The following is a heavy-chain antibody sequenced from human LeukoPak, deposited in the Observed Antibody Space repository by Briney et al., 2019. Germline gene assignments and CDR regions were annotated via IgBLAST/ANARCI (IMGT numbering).Heavy chain of an antibody. V-gene: IGHV3-74*01. D-gene: IGHD3-16*01. CDR2: INSDGGST. J-gene: IGHJ3*01. CDR3: ARDYGDAFNL. Sequence: GGSLRLSCAASGFTFSSYWMHWVRQAPGKGLVWVSHINSDGGSTTYADSVEGRFTISRDNTKNTLYLQMNSLRAEDTAVYSCARDYGDAFNLWGQGTMVTVSS. CDR1: GFTFSSYW.